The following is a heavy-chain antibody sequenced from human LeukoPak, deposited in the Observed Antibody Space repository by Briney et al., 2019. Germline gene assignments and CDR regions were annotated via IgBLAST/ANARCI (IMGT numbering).Heavy chain of an antibody. Sequence: SETLSLTCAVYGGSFSGYYWSWIRQPPGKGLEWIGEINHSGSTNYNPSLKSRVTISVDTSKNQFSLKLSSVTAADTAVYYYARMGRYYDSSGYYYEDLGAFDIWGQGTMVTVSS. D-gene: IGHD3-22*01. V-gene: IGHV4-34*01. CDR2: INHSGST. CDR1: GGSFSGYY. J-gene: IGHJ3*02. CDR3: ARMGRYYDSSGYYYEDLGAFDI.